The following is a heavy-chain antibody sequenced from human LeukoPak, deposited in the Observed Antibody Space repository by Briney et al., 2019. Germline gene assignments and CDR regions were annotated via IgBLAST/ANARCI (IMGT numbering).Heavy chain of an antibody. CDR3: ARDLGDYVGYDAFDI. V-gene: IGHV3-21*01. CDR2: ISSSSSYI. CDR1: GFTFSSYS. J-gene: IGHJ3*02. D-gene: IGHD4-17*01. Sequence: GGSLRLSCAASGFTFSSYSMNWVRQAPGKGLEWVSSISSSSSYIYYADSVKGRFTISRDNANRLLFLHMNSLRAEDTAVYYCARDLGDYVGYDAFDIWGQGTMVIVSS.